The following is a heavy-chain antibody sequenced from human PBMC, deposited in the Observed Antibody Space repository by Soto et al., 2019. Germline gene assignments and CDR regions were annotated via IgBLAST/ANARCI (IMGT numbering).Heavy chain of an antibody. CDR1: GDPITSYF. D-gene: IGHD3-10*01. Sequence: QVQLQESGPGLVKPSETLSLICTVSGDPITSYFWTWLRQPAGKGLEWIGHVFPGGPTSHNSSLKSRVSMSLDTSKNQFSLTLTSVTAADTAVYYCARTLSGFTYGSRQFYFDYWGQGTLVTVSS. CDR3: ARTLSGFTYGSRQFYFDY. CDR2: VFPGGPT. V-gene: IGHV4-4*07. J-gene: IGHJ4*02.